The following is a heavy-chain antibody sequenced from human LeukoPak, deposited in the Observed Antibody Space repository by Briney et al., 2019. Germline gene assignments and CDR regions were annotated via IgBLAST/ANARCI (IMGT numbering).Heavy chain of an antibody. V-gene: IGHV1-18*01. J-gene: IGHJ4*02. CDR2: ISAYNGIT. CDR3: ARDLTTAYYYDSSGYEALDY. CDR1: GYTFTSYG. D-gene: IGHD3-22*01. Sequence: ASVKVSCKASGYTFTSYGISWVRQAPGQGLEWMGWISAYNGITNYAQKLQGRVTMTTDTSTSTAYMELRSLRADDTAVYYCARDLTTAYYYDSSGYEALDYWGQGTLVTVSS.